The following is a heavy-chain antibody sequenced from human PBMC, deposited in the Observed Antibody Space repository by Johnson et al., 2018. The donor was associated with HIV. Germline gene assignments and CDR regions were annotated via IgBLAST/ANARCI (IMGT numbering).Heavy chain of an antibody. Sequence: QMLLVESGGGVVQPGRSLRLSCAASGFTFSSYAMHWVRQAPGKGLEWVAVISYDGSNKYYADSVKGRFTISRDNSNNTLYLQMNSLRAEDTAVYYCASELGSRLDAFDIWGQGTMVTVSS. CDR2: ISYDGSNK. CDR1: GFTFSSYA. D-gene: IGHD7-27*01. V-gene: IGHV3-30-3*01. J-gene: IGHJ3*02. CDR3: ASELGSRLDAFDI.